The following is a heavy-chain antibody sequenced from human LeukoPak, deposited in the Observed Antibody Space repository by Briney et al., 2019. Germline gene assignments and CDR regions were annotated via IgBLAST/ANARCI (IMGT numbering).Heavy chain of an antibody. CDR3: ARDRISSSDDAFDI. J-gene: IGHJ3*02. D-gene: IGHD6-13*01. Sequence: PGGSLRLSCAASGFTASSNYMSWVRQAPGKGLEWVSVIYGGGSTYYADSVKGRFTISRDNSKNTLYLQMNSLRAEDTAVYYCARDRISSSDDAFDIWGQGTMVTVSS. CDR1: GFTASSNY. V-gene: IGHV3-66*01. CDR2: IYGGGST.